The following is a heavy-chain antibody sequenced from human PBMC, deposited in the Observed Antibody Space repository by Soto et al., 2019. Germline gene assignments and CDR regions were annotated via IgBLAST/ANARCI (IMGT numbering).Heavy chain of an antibody. D-gene: IGHD3-22*01. Sequence: GGSLRLSCAASGFAFSDYYMSWIRRAPGRGLEWVSYISSSGDIIYYADSVKGRFTISRDNAKNSLYLQMNSLRAEDTAVYYCARDLGYYDSSGYFDYWGQGTLVTVSS. J-gene: IGHJ4*02. V-gene: IGHV3-11*01. CDR2: ISSSGDII. CDR3: ARDLGYYDSSGYFDY. CDR1: GFAFSDYY.